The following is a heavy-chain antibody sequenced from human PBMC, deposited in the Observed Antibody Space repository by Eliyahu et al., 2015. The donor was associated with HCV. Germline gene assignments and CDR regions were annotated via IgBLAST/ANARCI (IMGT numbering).Heavy chain of an antibody. CDR2: XDPGDSYX. V-gene: IGHV5-10-1*03. D-gene: IGHD6-19*01. Sequence: EVQLVQSGAXVKKPGESLRISXKGSGXSFTSYWXSWVRRMPGKGLEWMGGXDPGDSYXNXSPSFQGHVTISADKSISTAYLQWSSLKASDTAMYYCARLVAVAGTGRDYWGQGTLVTVSS. CDR3: ARLVAVAGTGRDY. J-gene: IGHJ4*02. CDR1: GXSFTSYW.